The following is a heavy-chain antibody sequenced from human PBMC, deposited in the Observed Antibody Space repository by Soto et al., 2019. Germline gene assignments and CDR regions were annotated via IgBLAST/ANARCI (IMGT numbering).Heavy chain of an antibody. J-gene: IGHJ4*02. V-gene: IGHV3-21*01. Sequence: LRLSCAASGFTFGASNLQWVRQASGKGLEWVASITSDSSYIYYGDSLKGRFIISRDNAKNSLNLQMNSLRPEDTAVYFCARDTNFFASGSGFDYWGQGILVTVSS. CDR3: ARDTNFFASGSGFDY. CDR1: GFTFGASN. D-gene: IGHD3-10*01. CDR2: ITSDSSYI.